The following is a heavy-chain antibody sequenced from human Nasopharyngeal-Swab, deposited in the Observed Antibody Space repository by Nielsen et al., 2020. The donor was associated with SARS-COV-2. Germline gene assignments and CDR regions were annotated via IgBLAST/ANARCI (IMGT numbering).Heavy chain of an antibody. D-gene: IGHD1-20*01. CDR1: GGSISSGGYY. CDR2: IYYSGST. J-gene: IGHJ5*02. Sequence: SETLSLTCTVSGGSISSGGYYWSWIRQHPGKGLEWIGYIYYSGSTYYNPSLKSRVTISVDTSKNQFSLKLNSVTAADTAVYYCARAKSNWNPNWFDPWGQGTLVTVSS. V-gene: IGHV4-31*03. CDR3: ARAKSNWNPNWFDP.